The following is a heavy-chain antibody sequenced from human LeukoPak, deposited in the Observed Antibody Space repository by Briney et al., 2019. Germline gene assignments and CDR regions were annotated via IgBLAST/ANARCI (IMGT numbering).Heavy chain of an antibody. CDR1: GYSFTSYW. CDR2: IYPDDSDT. J-gene: IGHJ3*02. Sequence: PGESLKISCKGSGYSFTSYWIGWVRQMPGKGLEWMGIIYPDDSDTRYSPSFQGQVTISADKSISTAYLQWSSLKASDTAMYYCARHHSSGWERDAFDIWGQGTMVTVSS. CDR3: ARHHSSGWERDAFDI. V-gene: IGHV5-51*01. D-gene: IGHD6-19*01.